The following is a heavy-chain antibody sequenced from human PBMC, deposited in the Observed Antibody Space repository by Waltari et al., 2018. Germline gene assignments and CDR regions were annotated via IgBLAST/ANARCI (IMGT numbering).Heavy chain of an antibody. V-gene: IGHV3-23*01. CDR3: AKDFLNWNYRGKYAFDI. CDR2: ISPSGGTT. Sequence: EVQLLESGGALVQPGGSLTLSCSASGFTFNSYAMLWIRQAPGKGLESVACISPSGGTTYYADSAKGRFTISRDNSKSLFYLQMDNLRAEDTAVYYCAKDFLNWNYRGKYAFDIWGQGTMVTVST. D-gene: IGHD1-7*01. CDR1: GFTFNSYA. J-gene: IGHJ3*02.